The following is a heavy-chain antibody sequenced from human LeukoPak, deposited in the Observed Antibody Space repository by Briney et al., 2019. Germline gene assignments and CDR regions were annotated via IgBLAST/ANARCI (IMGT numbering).Heavy chain of an antibody. J-gene: IGHJ4*02. V-gene: IGHV3-30*12. CDR1: GFTFSTYG. Sequence: PGGSLRLSCATSGFTFSTYGMECVRQAPGKGLEWVAIIFSDGIRKYYADSVKGRFTISRDISRSTLYLEMNSLSAEDTAVYYCARASGPIKKNRFDQWGQGTLVTVSS. CDR3: ARASGPIKKNRFDQ. D-gene: IGHD1-26*01. CDR2: IFSDGIRK.